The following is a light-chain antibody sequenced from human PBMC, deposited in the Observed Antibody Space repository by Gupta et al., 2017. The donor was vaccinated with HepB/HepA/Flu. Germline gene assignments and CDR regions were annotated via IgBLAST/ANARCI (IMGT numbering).Light chain of an antibody. J-gene: IGKJ3*01. CDR1: QGISVW. CDR3: QQYQSYMFT. V-gene: IGKV1-5*03. CDR2: KAS. Sequence: EIKMTQSPSTLSASVGDRVTITCRASQGISVWLAWYQQKPGKAPKLLIYKASTLESGVPSRFSGSGSGTEFILTIASLQPDDFATYYCQQYQSYMFTFGPGTKVDFK.